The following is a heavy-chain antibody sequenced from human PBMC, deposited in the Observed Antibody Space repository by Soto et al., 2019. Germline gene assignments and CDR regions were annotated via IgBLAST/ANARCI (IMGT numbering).Heavy chain of an antibody. Sequence: QVHLVQSGAEVKKPGASVTLSCKASGYTFTTYGISWVRQAPGQGLEWMGWISTYDGNTNYAQNVQGRVTMATDTATSSAYMELSSLTSDDASVYYWARPVVGSYSGFDYWGQGTLVTVSS. D-gene: IGHD1-26*01. J-gene: IGHJ4*02. CDR3: ARPVVGSYSGFDY. CDR2: ISTYDGNT. CDR1: GYTFTTYG. V-gene: IGHV1-18*01.